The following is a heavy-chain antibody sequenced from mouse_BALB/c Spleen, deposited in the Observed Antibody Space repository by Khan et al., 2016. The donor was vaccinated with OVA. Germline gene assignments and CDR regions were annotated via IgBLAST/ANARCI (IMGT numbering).Heavy chain of an antibody. CDR3: ARMDTTSLDC. Sequence: QVQLQQSGAELARPGASVKLSCKASGYTFTDYYINWVKQRTGQGLEWIGQIYPGSGNPYYNDKFTGKATLTADKSSSTVYMQLSRLTSADSAVYFCARMDTTSLDCWGQGTTLTLSS. J-gene: IGHJ2*01. D-gene: IGHD2-3*01. CDR1: GYTFTDYY. CDR2: IYPGSGNP. V-gene: IGHV1-77*01.